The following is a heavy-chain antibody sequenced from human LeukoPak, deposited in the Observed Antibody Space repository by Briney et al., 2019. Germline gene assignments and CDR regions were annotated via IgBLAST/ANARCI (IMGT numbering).Heavy chain of an antibody. Sequence: GGSLRLSCAASGFTFSSYSMNWVRQAPGKGLEWVSSIFRRNTYIYYADSLKGRFTVFRDDAKNSLYLQVNSLRAEDTAVYFCARANRVAYSASWYLDYWGQGTLVTVSS. V-gene: IGHV3-21*01. CDR2: IFRRNTYI. J-gene: IGHJ4*02. CDR1: GFTFSSYS. D-gene: IGHD6-13*01. CDR3: ARANRVAYSASWYLDY.